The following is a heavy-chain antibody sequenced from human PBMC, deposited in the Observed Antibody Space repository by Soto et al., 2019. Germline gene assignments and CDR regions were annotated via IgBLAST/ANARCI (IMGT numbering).Heavy chain of an antibody. Sequence: PGGSLRLSCAASGFTFSSYAMSWVRQAPGKGLEWVSAISGSGGSTYYADSVKGRFTISRDNSKNTLYLQMNSLRAEDTAVYYCVNFDSDTVAGTDFDYWGQGTLVTVSS. CDR1: GFTFSSYA. V-gene: IGHV3-23*01. CDR3: VNFDSDTVAGTDFDY. D-gene: IGHD6-19*01. J-gene: IGHJ4*02. CDR2: ISGSGGST.